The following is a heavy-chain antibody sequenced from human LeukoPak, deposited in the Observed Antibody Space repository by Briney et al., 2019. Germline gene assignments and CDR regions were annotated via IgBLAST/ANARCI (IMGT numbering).Heavy chain of an antibody. Sequence: SQTLSLTCTVSGVSISSYYWNWIRQSPGKGLEWIGYISYSGSTNYNPSLKSRVTISVDTSKNEFSLKLTSVTAADTAVYYCARQSGDGYKTVFWYFDLWGRGTLVTVSS. CDR1: GVSISSYY. V-gene: IGHV4-59*08. CDR2: ISYSGST. J-gene: IGHJ2*01. CDR3: ARQSGDGYKTVFWYFDL. D-gene: IGHD5-24*01.